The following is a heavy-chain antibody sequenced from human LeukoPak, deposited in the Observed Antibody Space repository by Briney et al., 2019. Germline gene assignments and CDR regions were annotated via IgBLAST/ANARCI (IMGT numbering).Heavy chain of an antibody. J-gene: IGHJ5*02. CDR3: ARGIQGYCSSTSCWWFDP. V-gene: IGHV4-4*07. D-gene: IGHD2-2*01. CDR2: IYTSGST. Sequence: PSETLSLTCTVSGGSISSYYWSWIRQPAGKGLEWIGRIYTSGSTNYNPSLKSRVTMSVDTSKNQFSLKLSSVTAADTTVYYCARGIQGYCSSTSCWWFDPWGQGTLVTVSS. CDR1: GGSISSYY.